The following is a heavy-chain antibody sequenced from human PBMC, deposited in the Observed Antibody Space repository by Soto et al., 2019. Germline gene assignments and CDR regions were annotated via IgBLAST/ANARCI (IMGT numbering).Heavy chain of an antibody. CDR2: ISSSGSTI. CDR1: GFSFSDYY. V-gene: IGHV3-11*01. D-gene: IGHD3-22*01. CDR3: ARVEGYYDCSGYYYFDY. Sequence: QVQLVESGGGLVKPGGSLRLSCAASGFSFSDYYMSWIRQAPGKGLEWVSYISSSGSTIYYADSVKGRFTISRDNAENSLYLQVNCLRAEDTAVYYCARVEGYYDCSGYYYFDYWGQGTLVTVSS. J-gene: IGHJ4*02.